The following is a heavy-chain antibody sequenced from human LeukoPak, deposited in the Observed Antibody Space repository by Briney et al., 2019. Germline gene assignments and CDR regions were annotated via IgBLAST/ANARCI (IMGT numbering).Heavy chain of an antibody. CDR1: GGSISNYH. Sequence: SETLSLTCTVSGGSISNYHWSWIRQPPGKTLEWIGYIYYSGSTNYNPSLKSRVTISADTSKNQFSLKVRSVTAADTAVYYCARNADDSSSYPYFDYWGQGTLVTVSS. V-gene: IGHV4-59*01. CDR3: ARNADDSSSYPYFDY. J-gene: IGHJ4*02. D-gene: IGHD3-22*01. CDR2: IYYSGST.